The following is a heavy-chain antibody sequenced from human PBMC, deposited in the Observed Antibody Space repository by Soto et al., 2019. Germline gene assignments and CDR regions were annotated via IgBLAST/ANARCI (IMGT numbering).Heavy chain of an antibody. V-gene: IGHV4-39*01. J-gene: IGHJ4*02. CDR1: GGSISSSSYY. Sequence: SETLSLTCTVSGGSISSSSYYWGWIRQPPGKGLEWIGSIYYSGSTYYNPSLKSRVTISVDTSKNQFSLKLGSVTAADTAVYYCARHSGGSSPDALGNFDYWGQGTLVTVSS. CDR2: IYYSGST. D-gene: IGHD6-6*01. CDR3: ARHSGGSSPDALGNFDY.